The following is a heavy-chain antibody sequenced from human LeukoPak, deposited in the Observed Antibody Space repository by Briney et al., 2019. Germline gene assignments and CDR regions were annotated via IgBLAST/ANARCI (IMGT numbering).Heavy chain of an antibody. CDR1: GFTFSSYW. CDR3: AREGLGAGQFYFHY. Sequence: PGGSLRLSCAASGFTFSSYWMHWVRQAPGRGLVWVSRINSDGTRTTNADSVKGRFTISRDNAKNTLYLQMNTLRAEDTAVYSCAREGLGAGQFYFHYWGQGALVTVSS. CDR2: INSDGTRT. D-gene: IGHD1-26*01. J-gene: IGHJ4*02. V-gene: IGHV3-74*01.